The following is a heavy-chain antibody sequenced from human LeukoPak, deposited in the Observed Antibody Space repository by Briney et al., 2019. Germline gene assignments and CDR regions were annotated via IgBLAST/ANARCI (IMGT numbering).Heavy chain of an antibody. Sequence: GGSLRLSCTASGFSISSFNMNWVRQAPGKGLEWVSYITASSGTIYYGDSVKGRFAISRDNAKNSLYLQMNSLRVEDTAVYYCARPPRDGYAFDYWDQGTLVTVSS. CDR3: ARPPRDGYAFDY. CDR2: ITASSGTI. D-gene: IGHD5-24*01. CDR1: GFSISSFN. J-gene: IGHJ4*02. V-gene: IGHV3-48*04.